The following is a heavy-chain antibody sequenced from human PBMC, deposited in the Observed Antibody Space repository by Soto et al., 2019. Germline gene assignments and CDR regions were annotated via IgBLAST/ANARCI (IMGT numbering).Heavy chain of an antibody. CDR3: ARDGSSRPTEY. Sequence: EVQLVESGGGLVQPGGSLRLSCAASGFTVSSYYMSWARQAPGKGLEWVSVIYSSGSGTTYYAGSVKGRFTISRDISKNTVYLQMNSLRAEDTAVYYCARDGSSRPTEYWGQGTLVTVSS. CDR1: GFTVSSYY. V-gene: IGHV3-66*01. J-gene: IGHJ4*02. D-gene: IGHD3-10*01. CDR2: IYSSGSGTT.